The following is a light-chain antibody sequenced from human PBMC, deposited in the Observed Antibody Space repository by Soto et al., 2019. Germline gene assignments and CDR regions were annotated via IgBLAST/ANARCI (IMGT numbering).Light chain of an antibody. Sequence: EIVLTQSPGTLSLSPGERATLSCRASQSLTNNYFAWYQQKPGRALRLLIDGASTRATGIPDRFSGSGSGTDFTLTSSRREPEDVAVYYCQQYEAVVTFGQGTKVEI. CDR3: QQYEAVVT. CDR2: GAS. J-gene: IGKJ1*01. CDR1: QSLTNNY. V-gene: IGKV3-20*01.